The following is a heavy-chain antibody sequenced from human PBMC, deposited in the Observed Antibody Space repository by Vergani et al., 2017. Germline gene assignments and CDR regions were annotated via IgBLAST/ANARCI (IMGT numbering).Heavy chain of an antibody. D-gene: IGHD2-2*02. Sequence: QVQLPDSGPGLVKPSQSLPLTCPVPGGSISGVSYYLSWVRQPAGKGLEWIGRTYYSGRTDYNPSLESRVTISVDTSNIPFSLKLNSVTAADTAIYYCATIGYRRWGYYFDYWGQGILGTVSS. V-gene: IGHV4-61*02. J-gene: IGHJ4*01. CDR3: ATIGYRRWGYYFDY. CDR1: GGSISGVSYY. CDR2: TYYSGRT.